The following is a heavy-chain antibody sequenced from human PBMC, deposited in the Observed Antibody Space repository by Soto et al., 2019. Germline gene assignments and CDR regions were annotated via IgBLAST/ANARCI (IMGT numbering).Heavy chain of an antibody. CDR1: GGSIFGYY. D-gene: IGHD4-17*01. Sequence: SETLSLNFNGSGGSIFGYYLSWIRQPPGKGLEWIAYIHYTGSSNSNPSLESRVTMSMDTSKNQFSLKLSSVTAADTALYYCARSNGDYGDYWSQG. V-gene: IGHV4-59*01. CDR3: ARSNGDYGDY. J-gene: IGHJ4*02. CDR2: IHYTGSS.